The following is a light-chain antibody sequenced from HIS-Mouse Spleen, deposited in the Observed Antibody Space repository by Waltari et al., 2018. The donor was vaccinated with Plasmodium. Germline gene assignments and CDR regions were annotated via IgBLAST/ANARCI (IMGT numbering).Light chain of an antibody. CDR3: YSTDSSGNHRV. J-gene: IGLJ3*02. CDR2: EDS. V-gene: IGLV3-10*01. CDR1: ALPKKY. Sequence: SYELTQPPSVSVSPGQTARITCSGDALPKKYAYWSQQKSGQAPVVVIYEDSKRPSGIPERFSGSSSGTMATLTISGAQVEDEADYYCYSTDSSGNHRVFGGGTKLTVL.